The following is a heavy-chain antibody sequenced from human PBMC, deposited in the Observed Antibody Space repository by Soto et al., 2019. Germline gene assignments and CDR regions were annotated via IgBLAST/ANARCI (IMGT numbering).Heavy chain of an antibody. V-gene: IGHV4-30-2*01. CDR3: AGEPAAAGVYFFDY. J-gene: IGHJ4*02. CDR1: GGSINSGDYS. D-gene: IGHD6-13*01. CDR2: IYHTGTT. Sequence: SETLSLTCTVSGGSINSGDYSWTWIRQPPGKGLEWIGYIYHTGTTYYNMSLKSRVTISVDRSKNQFSLKLSSVTAADTAVYYCAGEPAAAGVYFFDYWGQGTLVTVSS.